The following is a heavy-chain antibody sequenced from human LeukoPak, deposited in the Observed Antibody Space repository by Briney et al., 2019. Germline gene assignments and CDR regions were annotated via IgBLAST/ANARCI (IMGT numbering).Heavy chain of an antibody. CDR2: IIPIFGTA. CDR3: AREGGSCSGGSCYLS. V-gene: IGHV1-69*01. D-gene: IGHD2-15*01. J-gene: IGHJ4*02. Sequence: GASVKVSCKASGGTFSSYAISWVRQAPGQGLEWMGGIIPIFGTANYAQKFQGRVTITADESTSTAYMELSSLRSEDTAVYYCAREGGSCSGGSCYLSWGQGTLVTVSS. CDR1: GGTFSSYA.